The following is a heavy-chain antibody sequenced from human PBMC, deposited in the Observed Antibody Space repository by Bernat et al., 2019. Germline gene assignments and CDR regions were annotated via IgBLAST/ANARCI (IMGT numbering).Heavy chain of an antibody. CDR1: GFTFSSYW. CDR2: IKQDGSEK. D-gene: IGHD6-19*01. V-gene: IGHV3-7*03. J-gene: IGHJ4*02. CDR3: ARSASSGWYRPDY. Sequence: EVQLVESGGGLVQPGGSLRLSCAASGFTFSSYWMSWVRQAPGKGLEWVANIKQDGSEKYYVDCVKGRFTISRDNAKNSLYLQMNSLRAEETAVYYCARSASSGWYRPDYWGQGTLVTVSS.